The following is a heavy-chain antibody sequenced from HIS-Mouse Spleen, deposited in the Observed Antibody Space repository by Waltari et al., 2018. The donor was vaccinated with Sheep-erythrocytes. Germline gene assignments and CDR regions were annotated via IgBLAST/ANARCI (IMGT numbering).Heavy chain of an antibody. Sequence: EVQLVESGGGLVKPGGSLRLSCAASGFTFSSYSMNWVRQAPGKRLECVSSISSSSSYTYYAVSVKGRFTISRDNAKNSLYLQMNSLRAEDTALYYCARDRGGYFDYWGQGTLVTVSS. D-gene: IGHD3-10*01. CDR2: ISSSSSYT. CDR1: GFTFSSYS. CDR3: ARDRGGYFDY. V-gene: IGHV3-21*01. J-gene: IGHJ4*02.